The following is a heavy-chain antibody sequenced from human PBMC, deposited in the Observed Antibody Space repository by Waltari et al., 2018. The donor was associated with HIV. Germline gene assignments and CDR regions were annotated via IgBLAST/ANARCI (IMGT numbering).Heavy chain of an antibody. CDR2: ISGSGGST. CDR3: AKAHGSGWYDVDY. D-gene: IGHD6-19*01. V-gene: IGHV3-23*01. J-gene: IGHJ4*02. Sequence: EVQLLESGGGLVQPGGSLRLPWAASGFTFRIYAMRWVRQAPGKGLEWVSAISGSGGSTYYADSVKGRFTISRDNSKNTLYLQMNSLRAEDTAVYYCAKAHGSGWYDVDYWGQGTLVTVSS. CDR1: GFTFRIYA.